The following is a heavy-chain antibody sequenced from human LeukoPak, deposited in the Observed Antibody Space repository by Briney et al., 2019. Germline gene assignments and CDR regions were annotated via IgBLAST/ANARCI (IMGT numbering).Heavy chain of an antibody. V-gene: IGHV4-39*07. CDR2: LYYSGST. Sequence: SETLSLTCSVSHGAVSSSSYYWGWIRQPPGKGLEWIGSLYYSGSTYYNPSLKSRVTISVDTSKSQFSLNLSSVTAADTAIYYCASALEREIPYPQHAFDLWGQGTVVTVSS. CDR1: HGAVSSSSYY. J-gene: IGHJ3*01. D-gene: IGHD1-26*01. CDR3: ASALEREIPYPQHAFDL.